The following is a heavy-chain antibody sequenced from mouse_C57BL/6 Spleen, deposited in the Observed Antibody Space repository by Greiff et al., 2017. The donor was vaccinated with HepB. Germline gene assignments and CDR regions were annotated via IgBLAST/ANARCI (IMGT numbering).Heavy chain of an antibody. Sequence: QVQLKQSGAELVKPGASVKISCKASGYAFSSYWMNWVKQRPGKGLEWIGQIYPGDGDTNYNGKFKGKATLTADKSSSTAYMQLSSLTSEDSAVYFCARTGIWPFYAMDYWGQGTSVTVSS. CDR1: GYAFSSYW. V-gene: IGHV1-80*01. CDR3: ARTGIWPFYAMDY. CDR2: IYPGDGDT. D-gene: IGHD1-1*02. J-gene: IGHJ4*01.